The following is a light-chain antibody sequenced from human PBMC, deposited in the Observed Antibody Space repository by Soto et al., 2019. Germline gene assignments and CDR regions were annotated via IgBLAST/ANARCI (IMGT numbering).Light chain of an antibody. CDR1: QSVANNN. CDR3: QQYGSVLWT. CDR2: GAS. V-gene: IGKV3-20*01. J-gene: IGKJ1*01. Sequence: EILLTQSPGTLSLSPGERATLSCRASQSVANNNLVWYRQKPGQSPRLLIYGASSRATGISDRFSGTGSGKNFTLTNSRVEPEAFAVYCCQQYGSVLWTFGQGTKVEIK.